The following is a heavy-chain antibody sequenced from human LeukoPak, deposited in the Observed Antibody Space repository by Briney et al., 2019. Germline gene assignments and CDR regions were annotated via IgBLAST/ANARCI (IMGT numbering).Heavy chain of an antibody. CDR1: GFTVSSNY. Sequence: PGGSLRLSCAASGFTVSSNYMSWVRQAPGKGLEWVSIIYSGGSTFYADSVKGRFTISRDNSKNTLYLQMNSLRAEDTAVYYCAKAGYSNHYYMDVWGKGTTVTISS. V-gene: IGHV3-53*05. J-gene: IGHJ6*03. CDR2: IYSGGST. D-gene: IGHD6-13*01. CDR3: AKAGYSNHYYMDV.